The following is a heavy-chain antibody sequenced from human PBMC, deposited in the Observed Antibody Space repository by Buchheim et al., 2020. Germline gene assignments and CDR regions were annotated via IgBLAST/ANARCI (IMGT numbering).Heavy chain of an antibody. V-gene: IGHV3-7*01. CDR2: IKEDGSEK. Sequence: EVHLVESGGGLVQPGGSLRLSCAASGFTFSTHWMHWGRQAPGKGLEWVANIKEDGSEKKYVGSVNGRFTISRDYAKNSLFLQMNNLRAEDTAVYYCVRGVPFGGDWGQGTL. J-gene: IGHJ4*02. D-gene: IGHD3-10*01. CDR3: VRGVPFGGD. CDR1: GFTFSTHW.